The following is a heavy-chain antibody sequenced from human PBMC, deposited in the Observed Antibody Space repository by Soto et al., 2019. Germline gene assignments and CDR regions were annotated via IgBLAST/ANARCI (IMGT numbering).Heavy chain of an antibody. CDR1: GFTFSNAW. CDR2: IKSKTDGGTT. Sequence: EVQLVESGGGLVQPGGSLRLSCAASGFTFSNAWMSWVRQAPGKGLEWVGRIKSKTDGGTTDYAAPVKGRFTISRDDSKNTLYLQMNSLKTEDTAVYYCTTGRLGSGSYWVYYYYYMDVWGKGTTVIVSS. V-gene: IGHV3-15*01. J-gene: IGHJ6*03. CDR3: TTGRLGSGSYWVYYYYYMDV. D-gene: IGHD3-10*01.